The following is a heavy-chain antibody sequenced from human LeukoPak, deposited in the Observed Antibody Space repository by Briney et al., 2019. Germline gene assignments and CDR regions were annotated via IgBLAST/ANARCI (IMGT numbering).Heavy chain of an antibody. CDR2: ISGSGGST. CDR3: AKDLVRGVIMTMGS. V-gene: IGHV3-23*01. J-gene: IGHJ5*02. CDR1: GFTFSSFF. Sequence: GGSLRLSCEASGFTFSSFFMSWVRQAPGKGLEWVSAISGSGGSTYYADSVKGRFTISRDNSKNTLYLQMNSLRAEDTAVYYCAKDLVRGVIMTMGSWGQGTLVTVSS. D-gene: IGHD3-10*02.